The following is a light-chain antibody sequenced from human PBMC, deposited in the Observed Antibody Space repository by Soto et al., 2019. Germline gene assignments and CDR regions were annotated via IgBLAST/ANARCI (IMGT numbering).Light chain of an antibody. Sequence: EIVLTQSPGTLSLSPGERATVSCRASQSVNNNYLAWYQQKHGQAPRLLINGASSRATGIPDRFSGSGSGTDFTLTITRLEPEDFAVYYCQQYSTATLTFGQGTRLEIK. V-gene: IGKV3-20*01. CDR2: GAS. J-gene: IGKJ5*01. CDR1: QSVNNNY. CDR3: QQYSTATLT.